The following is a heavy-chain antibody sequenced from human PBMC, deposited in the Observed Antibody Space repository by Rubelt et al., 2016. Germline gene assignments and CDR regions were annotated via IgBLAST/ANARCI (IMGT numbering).Heavy chain of an antibody. D-gene: IGHD1-7*01. CDR1: GYTFTSYG. J-gene: IGHJ4*02. Sequence: QVQLVQSGAEVKKPGASVKVSCKASGYTFTSYGVSWVRQAPGQGLEWMGWISGYNGHTNYAQNLQGRVTMTRNTSISTAYMGLSSLRSEDTAVYYCARGRTGTTKNQLFDYWGQGTLVTVSS. CDR3: ARGRTGTTKNQLFDY. CDR2: ISGYNGHT. V-gene: IGHV1-18*01.